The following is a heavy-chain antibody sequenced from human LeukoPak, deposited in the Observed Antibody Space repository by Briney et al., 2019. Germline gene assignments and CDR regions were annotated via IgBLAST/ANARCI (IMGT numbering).Heavy chain of an antibody. CDR1: GGSISSSSYY. Sequence: PSETLSLTCTVSGGSISSSSYYWGWIRQPPGKGLEWIGSIYYSGSTYYNPSLKSRVTISVDTSKNQFSLKLSSVTAADTAVYYCARVKSSSSFGPKIDYWGQGTLVTVSS. V-gene: IGHV4-39*07. CDR3: ARVKSSSSFGPKIDY. J-gene: IGHJ4*02. D-gene: IGHD6-6*01. CDR2: IYYSGST.